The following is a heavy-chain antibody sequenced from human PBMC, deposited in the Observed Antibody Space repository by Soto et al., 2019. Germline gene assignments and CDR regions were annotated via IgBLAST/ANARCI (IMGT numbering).Heavy chain of an antibody. V-gene: IGHV3-30-3*01. Sequence: QVQLLESGGGVVQPGRSLRLSCAASGFTFSSYAMHWVCQAPGKGLEWVAVISYDGSNKYYADSVKGRFTISRDNSKNTLFLQMNSLRAEDTAVYYCARDRAVAGTLPGYWGQGTLVTVSS. CDR3: ARDRAVAGTLPGY. CDR1: GFTFSSYA. D-gene: IGHD6-19*01. J-gene: IGHJ4*02. CDR2: ISYDGSNK.